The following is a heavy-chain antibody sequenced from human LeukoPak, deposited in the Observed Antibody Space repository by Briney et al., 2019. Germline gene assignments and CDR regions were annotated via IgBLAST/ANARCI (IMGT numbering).Heavy chain of an antibody. CDR1: GGSISSGGYS. CDR2: IHHSGST. Sequence: SETLSLTCAVSGGSISSGGYSWSWIRQPPGKGLEWIGYIHHSGSTYYNPSLKSRVTISVDRSKNQFSLKLSSVTAADTAVYYCASGPSEELPTYDAFDIWGQGTMVTVSS. V-gene: IGHV4-30-2*01. CDR3: ASGPSEELPTYDAFDI. D-gene: IGHD1-26*01. J-gene: IGHJ3*02.